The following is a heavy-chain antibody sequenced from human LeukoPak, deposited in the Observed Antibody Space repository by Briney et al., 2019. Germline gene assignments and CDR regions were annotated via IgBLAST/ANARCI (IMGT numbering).Heavy chain of an antibody. CDR1: GFTFSSYE. J-gene: IGHJ5*02. Sequence: PGGSLRLSCAASGFTFSSYEMNWVRQAPGKGLEWVSYISSSGSTIYYADSVKGRFTISRDNAKNSLYLQMNSLRAEDTAVYYCARDISLYYYDSSGPPWGQGTLVTVSS. CDR2: ISSSGSTI. CDR3: ARDISLYYYDSSGPP. V-gene: IGHV3-48*03. D-gene: IGHD3-22*01.